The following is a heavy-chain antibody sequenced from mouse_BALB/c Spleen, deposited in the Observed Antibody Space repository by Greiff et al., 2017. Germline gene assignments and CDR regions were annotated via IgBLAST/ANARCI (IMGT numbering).Heavy chain of an antibody. CDR3: ARGGGYDSYFDY. CDR1: GYTFTSYW. Sequence: QVQLQQPGAELVKPGAPVKLSCKASGYTFTSYWMNWVKQRPGRGLEWIGRIDPSDSETHYNQKFKDKATLTVDKSSSTAYIQLSSLTSEDTAVYFCARGGGYDSYFDYWGQGTTLTVSS. J-gene: IGHJ2*01. D-gene: IGHD2-4*01. CDR2: IDPSDSET. V-gene: IGHV1-69*02.